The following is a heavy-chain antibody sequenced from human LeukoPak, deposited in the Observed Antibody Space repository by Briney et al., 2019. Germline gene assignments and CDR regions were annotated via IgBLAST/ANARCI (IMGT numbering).Heavy chain of an antibody. D-gene: IGHD1-26*01. CDR3: ARVGAWDLERVFDY. V-gene: IGHV3-7*01. CDR2: IKQDGAEK. Sequence: GGSLRLSCAASGFRFGDYWMTWARHVPGKGLEWVANIKQDGAEKHYAESVEGRFIISRDNAKNSLYLEMDSLKVEDTAVYYCARVGAWDLERVFDYWGQGTLVTVSS. CDR1: GFRFGDYW. J-gene: IGHJ4*02.